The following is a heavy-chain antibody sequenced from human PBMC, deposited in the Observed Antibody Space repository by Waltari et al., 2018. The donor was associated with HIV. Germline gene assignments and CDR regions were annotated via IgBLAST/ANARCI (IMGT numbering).Heavy chain of an antibody. CDR1: GFTFADYA. V-gene: IGHV3-9*01. D-gene: IGHD3-16*01. CDR3: ARRAFQGGSLTD. CDR2: VSWIMVVI. J-gene: IGHJ4*02. Sequence: EVKLVESGGGLVQPGRSLRLSCEVSGFTFADYAMHWVRQAPGEGLEWVSSVSWIMVVIGYAESVKGRFTISRDNAKNSLYLQMNSLRSEDTAFYYCARRAFQGGSLTDWGQGTLVTVSS.